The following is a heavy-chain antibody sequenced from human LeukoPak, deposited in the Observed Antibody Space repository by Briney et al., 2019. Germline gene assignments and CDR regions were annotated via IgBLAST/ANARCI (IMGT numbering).Heavy chain of an antibody. V-gene: IGHV1-18*01. J-gene: IGHJ3*02. CDR2: ISAYNGNT. D-gene: IGHD3-22*01. CDR3: ARYDSSGYYSTDAFDI. Sequence: ASVRVSCKASGYTFTSYGISWVRQAPGQGLEWMGWISAYNGNTNYAQKLQGRVTMTTDTSTSTAYMELRSLGSDDTAVYYCARYDSSGYYSTDAFDIWGQGTMVTVSS. CDR1: GYTFTSYG.